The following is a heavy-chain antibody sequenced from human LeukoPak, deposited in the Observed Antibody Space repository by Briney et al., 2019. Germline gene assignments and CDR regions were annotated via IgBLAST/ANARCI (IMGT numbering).Heavy chain of an antibody. CDR3: AKVLGFGELLTTYYFDY. Sequence: PGGSLRLSCAASGFTFSCYGMSWVRQAPGKGLEWVSAISGSGGSTYYADSVKGRFTISRDNSKNTLYLQMNSLRAEDTAVYYCAKVLGFGELLTTYYFDYWGQGTLVTVSS. CDR1: GFTFSCYG. CDR2: ISGSGGST. V-gene: IGHV3-23*01. J-gene: IGHJ4*02. D-gene: IGHD3-10*01.